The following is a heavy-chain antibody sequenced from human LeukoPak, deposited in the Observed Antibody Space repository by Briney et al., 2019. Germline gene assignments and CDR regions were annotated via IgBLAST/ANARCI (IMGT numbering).Heavy chain of an antibody. J-gene: IGHJ3*01. CDR3: ARPKWLQPDAFDV. D-gene: IGHD6-19*01. CDR2: VNPASGNT. Sequence: GASVKVSCNASGYTFTSYDINWLRQSTGQGLEWMGWVNPASGNTGNAQEFQGRVTMTTNTSINTAYMELSSLRFEDTAMYYCARPKWLQPDAFDVWGPGTMVTVSS. CDR1: GYTFTSYD. V-gene: IGHV1-8*01.